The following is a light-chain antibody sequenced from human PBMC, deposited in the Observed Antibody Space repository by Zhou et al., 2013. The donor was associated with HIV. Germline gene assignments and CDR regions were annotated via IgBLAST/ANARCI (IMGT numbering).Light chain of an antibody. CDR3: QQANSFPFT. CDR2: ATS. CDR1: QGIKSW. V-gene: IGKV1-12*01. Sequence: DIQMTQSPSSVSASVGDRVTITCRASQGIKSWLAWYQQKPGQAPKLLIYATSSLQSGVPSRFSGSGSGTDFTLTISSLQPEDFATYYCQQANSFPFTFGPGTKVD. J-gene: IGKJ3*01.